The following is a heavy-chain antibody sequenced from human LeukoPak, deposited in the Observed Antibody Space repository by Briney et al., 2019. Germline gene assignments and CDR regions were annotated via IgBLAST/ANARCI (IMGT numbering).Heavy chain of an antibody. CDR3: ARGLSSSWYTHDAFDI. D-gene: IGHD6-13*01. CDR1: GYTFTSYY. V-gene: IGHV1-46*01. J-gene: IGHJ3*02. Sequence: ASVKVSCKASGYTFTSYYMHWVRQAPGQGLEWMGIINTSGGSTSYAQKFQGRVTITRNTSISTAYMELSSLRSEDTAVYYCARGLSSSWYTHDAFDIWGQGTMVTVSS. CDR2: INTSGGST.